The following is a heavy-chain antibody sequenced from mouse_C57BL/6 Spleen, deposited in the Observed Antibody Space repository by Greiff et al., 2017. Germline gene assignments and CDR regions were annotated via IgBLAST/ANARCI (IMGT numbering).Heavy chain of an antibody. CDR1: GYTFTDYY. D-gene: IGHD1-1*01. CDR2: INPYNGGT. Sequence: EVQLQESGPVLVKPGASVKMSCKASGYTFTDYYMNWVKQSHGKSLEWIGVINPYNGGTSYNQKFKGKATLTVDKSSSTAYMELNSLTSEDSAVYYCARRGYYYGSSHYFDYWGQGTTLTVSS. CDR3: ARRGYYYGSSHYFDY. V-gene: IGHV1-19*01. J-gene: IGHJ2*01.